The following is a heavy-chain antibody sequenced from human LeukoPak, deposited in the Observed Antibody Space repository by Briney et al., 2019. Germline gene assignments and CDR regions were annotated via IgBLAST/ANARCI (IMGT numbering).Heavy chain of an antibody. V-gene: IGHV4-34*01. CDR2: INHSGST. Sequence: PSETLSLTCALSGGSITDYYYNWVRQPPGKGLEWIGEINHSGSTTYNPSLKSRVIIAVDTSKNQFSLKLTSVTAADTAVYYCARDPNDSSGYSMGGWYFDLWGRGTLVTVSS. CDR3: ARDPNDSSGYSMGGWYFDL. J-gene: IGHJ2*01. CDR1: GGSITDYY. D-gene: IGHD3-22*01.